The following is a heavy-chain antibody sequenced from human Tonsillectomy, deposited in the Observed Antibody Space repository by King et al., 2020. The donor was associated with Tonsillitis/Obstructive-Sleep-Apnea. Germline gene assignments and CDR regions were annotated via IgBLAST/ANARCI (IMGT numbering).Heavy chain of an antibody. V-gene: IGHV4-31*03. CDR3: ARVMGGYYDSSGLYFDY. CDR2: IYYSGST. J-gene: IGHJ4*02. CDR1: GGSISSGGYY. D-gene: IGHD3-22*01. Sequence: QLQESGPGLVKPSQTLSLTCTVSGGSISSGGYYWSWIRQHPGKGLEWIGYIYYSGSTYYNPSLKSRVTISVDTSKTQFSLKLSSVTAADTAVYYCARVMGGYYDSSGLYFDYWGQGTLVTVSS.